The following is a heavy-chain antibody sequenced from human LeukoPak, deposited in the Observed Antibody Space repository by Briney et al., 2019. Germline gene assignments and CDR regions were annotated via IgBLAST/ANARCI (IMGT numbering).Heavy chain of an antibody. CDR3: AKDRDDYGDDC. D-gene: IGHD4-17*01. CDR1: GFTFNNFG. CDR2: VRSGGTDK. J-gene: IGHJ4*02. V-gene: IGHV3-30*02. Sequence: PGGSLRLSCAASGFTFNNFGMRWIRQAPGKGLEWVVLVRSGGTDKYYADSVKGRFTISRDNSKNMVYLQMNSLRVEDTAVYYCAKDRDDYGDDCWGQGILVTVST.